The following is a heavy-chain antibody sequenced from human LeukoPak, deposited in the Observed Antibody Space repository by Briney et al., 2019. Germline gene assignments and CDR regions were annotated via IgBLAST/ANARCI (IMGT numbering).Heavy chain of an antibody. CDR3: ATDRDNGDWQKRFDS. D-gene: IGHD2-21*02. CDR1: GFTFSSYE. J-gene: IGHJ4*02. Sequence: GGSLRLSCAASGFTFSSYEMNWVRQAPVKGLEWVSYISSSGSTIYYADSVKGRFTISRDNAKNSLYLQMNSLRAEDTAVYYCATDRDNGDWQKRFDSWGQGTLVTVSS. CDR2: ISSSGSTI. V-gene: IGHV3-48*03.